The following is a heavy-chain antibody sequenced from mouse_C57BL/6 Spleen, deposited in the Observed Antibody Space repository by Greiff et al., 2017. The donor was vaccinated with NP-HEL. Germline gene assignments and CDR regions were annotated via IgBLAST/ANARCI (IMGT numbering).Heavy chain of an antibody. V-gene: IGHV5-12*01. Sequence: EVQGVESGGGLVQPGGSLKLSCAASGFTFSDYYMYWVRQTPEKRLEWVAYISTGGGSTYYPDTVKGRFTISRDNANNTLSLQMSRLKSEVTAMYSCARHVASYLYYFDYWCQGTTLTVSS. CDR1: GFTFSDYY. CDR2: ISTGGGST. D-gene: IGHD2-12*01. J-gene: IGHJ2*01. CDR3: ARHVASYLYYFDY.